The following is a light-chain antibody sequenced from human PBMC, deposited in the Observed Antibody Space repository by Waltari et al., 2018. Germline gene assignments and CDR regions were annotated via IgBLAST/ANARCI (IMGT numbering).Light chain of an antibody. V-gene: IGKV2-28*01. CDR2: LGS. CDR3: MQALQTPLFT. J-gene: IGKJ3*01. CDR1: QSLLHSNGYNY. Sequence: DIVMTQSPLSLPVTPGEPASISCRSSQSLLHSNGYNYLDWYLQKPGQSPQLLIYLGSNRASGVPDRFSGSGSGTDFTLKISRVDAEDVGVYYCMQALQTPLFTFGPGTKVDIK.